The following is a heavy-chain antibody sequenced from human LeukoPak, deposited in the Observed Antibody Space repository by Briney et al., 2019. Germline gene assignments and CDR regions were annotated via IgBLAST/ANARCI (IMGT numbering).Heavy chain of an antibody. V-gene: IGHV1-69*13. CDR1: GGTFSSYA. J-gene: IGHJ6*02. CDR2: IIPIFGTA. Sequence: ASVKVSCKASGGTFSSYAISWVRQAPGQGLEWMGGIIPIFGTANYAQKFQGRVTITADESTSTAYMELSSLRSEDTAVYYCARRGYYYYGMDVWGQGTTVTVSS. CDR3: ARRGYYYYGMDV. D-gene: IGHD3-10*01.